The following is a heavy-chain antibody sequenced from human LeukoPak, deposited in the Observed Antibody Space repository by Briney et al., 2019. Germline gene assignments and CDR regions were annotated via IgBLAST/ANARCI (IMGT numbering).Heavy chain of an antibody. J-gene: IGHJ4*02. D-gene: IGHD3-10*01. CDR3: AKDSDDYYGSGSEFDY. Sequence: GGSLRLSCAASGFTFSNYGMHWVRQAPGKGLEWAAFIRYDGSNKYYADTVKGRFTISRDNSKNTLYLQMNSLRAEDTALYYCAKDSDDYYGSGSEFDYWGQGTLVTVSS. CDR1: GFTFSNYG. V-gene: IGHV3-30*02. CDR2: IRYDGSNK.